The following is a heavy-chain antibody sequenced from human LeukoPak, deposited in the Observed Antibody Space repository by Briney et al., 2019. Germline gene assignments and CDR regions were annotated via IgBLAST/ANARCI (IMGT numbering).Heavy chain of an antibody. D-gene: IGHD4-23*01. CDR1: GYTFSNYY. CDR3: VRELAGGYFDY. V-gene: IGHV1-46*01. Sequence: ASVKVSCKASGYTFSNYYIHWVRHAPGQGLEWMGKINPSGGRTVYAQKFQGRVTVTRDTSTSTVYMDLSSLRSEDAAVYYCVRELAGGYFDYWGQGTLVTVPS. CDR2: INPSGGRT. J-gene: IGHJ4*02.